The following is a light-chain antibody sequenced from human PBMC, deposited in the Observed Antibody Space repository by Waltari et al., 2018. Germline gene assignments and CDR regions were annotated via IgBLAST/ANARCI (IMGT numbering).Light chain of an antibody. CDR1: SRDVGGYNF. CDR3: CSYTRSGSLV. Sequence: QSALTQPASVSGSPGPSISISCTGTSRDVGGYNFVSWYQRLPGKAPKLIIYDVGNRPSGVSNRFSGSKSGNMASLIISGLQADDEADYYCCSYTRSGSLVFGGGTKLTVL. V-gene: IGLV2-14*03. CDR2: DVG. J-gene: IGLJ2*01.